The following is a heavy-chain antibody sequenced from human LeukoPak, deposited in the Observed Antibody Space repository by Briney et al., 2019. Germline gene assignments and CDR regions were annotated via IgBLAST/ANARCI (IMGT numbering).Heavy chain of an antibody. CDR3: ARDRNLSPSSGYDY. CDR1: GYTFTSYD. V-gene: IGHV1-69*05. CDR2: IIPIFGTA. Sequence: GASVKVSCKTSGYTFTSYDINWVRQATGQGLEWMGRIIPIFGTANYAQKFQGRVTITTDESTSTAYMELSSLRSEDTAVYYCARDRNLSPSSGYDYWGQGTLVTVSS. D-gene: IGHD3-22*01. J-gene: IGHJ4*02.